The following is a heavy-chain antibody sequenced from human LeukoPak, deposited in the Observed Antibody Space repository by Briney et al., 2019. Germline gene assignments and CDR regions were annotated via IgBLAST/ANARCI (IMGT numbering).Heavy chain of an antibody. V-gene: IGHV1-2*06. CDR1: GYTFTGYY. CDR3: ASQGVVKEKDYYHYGMDV. CDR2: INPNSGGT. J-gene: IGHJ6*02. Sequence: ASVKVSCKASGYTFTGYYMHWVRQAPGQGLEWMGRINPNSGGTNYAQKFQGRVTMTRDTSISTAYMELSRLRSDDTAVYYCASQGVVKEKDYYHYGMDVWGQGTTVTVSS.